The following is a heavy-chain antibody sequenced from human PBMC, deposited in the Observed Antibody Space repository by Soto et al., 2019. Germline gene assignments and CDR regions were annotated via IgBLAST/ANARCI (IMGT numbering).Heavy chain of an antibody. J-gene: IGHJ4*02. CDR1: GFSLSTSGMC. CDR3: ARITRYFDWQELDY. V-gene: IGHV2-70*01. Sequence: SGPTLVNPTQTLTLTCTFSGFSLSTSGMCVSWIRQPPGKALEWLALIDWDDDKYYSTSLKTRLTISKDTSKNQVVLTMTNMDPVDTATYYCARITRYFDWQELDYWGQGTLVTVSS. D-gene: IGHD3-9*01. CDR2: IDWDDDK.